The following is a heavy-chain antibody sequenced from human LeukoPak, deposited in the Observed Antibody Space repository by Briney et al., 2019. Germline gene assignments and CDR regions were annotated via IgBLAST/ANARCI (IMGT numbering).Heavy chain of an antibody. J-gene: IGHJ4*02. CDR1: GFTFSSYA. CDR2: ITGSGDTT. V-gene: IGHV3-23*01. CDR3: AKDSGVTYYYGSGSATYFEC. D-gene: IGHD3-10*01. Sequence: GGSLRLSCAASGFTFSSYAMSWVRQAPGMGLEWVSTITGSGDTTYYADSVKGRFTISRDNSKNTLYLQMNSLRAEDTAVYYCAKDSGVTYYYGSGSATYFECWGQGTLVTVSS.